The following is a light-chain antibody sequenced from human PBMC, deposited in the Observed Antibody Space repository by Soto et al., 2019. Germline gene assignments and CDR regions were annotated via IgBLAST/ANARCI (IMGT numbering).Light chain of an antibody. V-gene: IGKV3-20*01. CDR1: QSVSSY. CDR2: DAS. Sequence: EIVLTQSPGTLSLSPGERATLSCRASQSVSSYLAWYQQKPGQAPRLLIYDASTRATGIPDRFSGGGSGTDFTLTISRLEPEDFAVCYCQHYGSSPPITFGQGTRLEIK. J-gene: IGKJ5*01. CDR3: QHYGSSPPIT.